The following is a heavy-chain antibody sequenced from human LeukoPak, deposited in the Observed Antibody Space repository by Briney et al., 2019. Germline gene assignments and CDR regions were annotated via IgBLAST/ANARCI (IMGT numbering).Heavy chain of an antibody. CDR3: AKPLGYSSSWYGFDY. Sequence: GGSLGLSCAASGFTFSSYWMSWVRQAPGKGLEWVANIKQDGSEKYYVDSVKGRFTISRDNSKNTLYLQMNSLRAEDTAVYYCAKPLGYSSSWYGFDYWGQGTLVTVSS. CDR1: GFTFSSYW. V-gene: IGHV3-7*01. J-gene: IGHJ4*02. D-gene: IGHD6-13*01. CDR2: IKQDGSEK.